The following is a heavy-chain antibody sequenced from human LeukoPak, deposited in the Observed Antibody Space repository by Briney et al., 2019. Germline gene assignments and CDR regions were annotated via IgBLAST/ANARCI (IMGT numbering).Heavy chain of an antibody. CDR1: GFTFSSYG. J-gene: IGHJ5*02. CDR2: IPYDGLNR. CDR3: AKGPTPLSSRGWIDP. V-gene: IGHV3-30*02. D-gene: IGHD6-13*01. Sequence: GGSLRLSCAASGFTFSSYGIHWVRQAPGKGLEWVTFIPYDGLNRIYADSVEGRFTVSRDNSKNTVYLQMNSLRPEDTAVDYCAKGPTPLSSRGWIDPWGQGTLVTVSS.